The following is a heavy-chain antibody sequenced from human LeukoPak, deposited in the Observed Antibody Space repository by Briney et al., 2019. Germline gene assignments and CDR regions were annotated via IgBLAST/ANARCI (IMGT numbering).Heavy chain of an antibody. J-gene: IGHJ4*02. CDR2: ISGSGGST. V-gene: IGHV3-23*01. Sequence: GGSLRLSCAASGFTFSRHAMSWVRQAPGKGLEWGSAISGSGGSTYYADSVKGRFTISRDNSKNTMYLQMNSLRAEDPAVNCCAKEYYDSGGYKDYWGQGTLVTVSS. CDR3: AKEYYDSGGYKDY. D-gene: IGHD3-22*01. CDR1: GFTFSRHA.